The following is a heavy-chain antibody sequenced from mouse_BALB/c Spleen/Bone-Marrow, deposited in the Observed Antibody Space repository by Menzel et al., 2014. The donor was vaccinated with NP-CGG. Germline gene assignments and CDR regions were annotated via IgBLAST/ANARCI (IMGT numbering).Heavy chain of an antibody. D-gene: IGHD3-1*01. CDR3: TMLARNNFDY. CDR2: IYPGNSDT. Sequence: VQLQQSGTVLARPGAAVKMSCKASGYTFSNYWMHWVKQRPGQGLEWIGTIYPGNSDTTYNQNFKGKAKPTAVTSTSTAYMELSSLTNEDSAVYYCTMLARNNFDYWGQGTTLTVSS. J-gene: IGHJ2*01. CDR1: GYTFSNYW. V-gene: IGHV1-5*01.